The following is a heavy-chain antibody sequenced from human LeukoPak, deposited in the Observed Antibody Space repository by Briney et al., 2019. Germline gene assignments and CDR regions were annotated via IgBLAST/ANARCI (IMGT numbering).Heavy chain of an antibody. CDR2: INPSGGST. CDR3: ARVLYDILTGYYWPTGY. Sequence: ASVKVSCKASGYTFTGYYMHWVRQAPGQGLEWMGIINPSGGSTSYAQKFQGRVTMTRDTSTSTVYMELSSLRSEDTAVYYCARVLYDILTGYYWPTGYWGQGTLVTVSS. J-gene: IGHJ4*02. V-gene: IGHV1-46*01. CDR1: GYTFTGYY. D-gene: IGHD3-9*01.